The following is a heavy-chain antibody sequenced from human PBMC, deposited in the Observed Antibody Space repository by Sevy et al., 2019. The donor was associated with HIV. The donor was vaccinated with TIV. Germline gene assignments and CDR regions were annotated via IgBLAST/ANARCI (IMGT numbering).Heavy chain of an antibody. V-gene: IGHV1-2*06. D-gene: IGHD2-2*01. J-gene: IGHJ4*02. CDR1: GYTFTGYY. CDR3: ASQLPPYKPLDY. CDR2: INPNSGGT. Sequence: ASVKVSCKASGYTFTGYYMHWVRQAPGQGLEWMGRINPNSGGTNYAQKFQGRVTMTRDTSISTAYMELSRLRSDDTAVYYCASQLPPYKPLDYWGQGTLVTVSS.